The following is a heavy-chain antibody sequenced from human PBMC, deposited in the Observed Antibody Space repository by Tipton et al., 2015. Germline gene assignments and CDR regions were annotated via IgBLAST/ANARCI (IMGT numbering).Heavy chain of an antibody. D-gene: IGHD5-24*01. Sequence: TLSLTCAVYGGSFSDYYWSWIRQPPGKGLEWIGSISHSGNTYYNPSLKSRVTMSRDTSKNQFSLKLTSVTAADTAVYYCARDLEHGMDGWGQGTTVSVSS. CDR2: ISHSGNT. V-gene: IGHV4-34*01. J-gene: IGHJ6*02. CDR3: ARDLEHGMDG. CDR1: GGSFSDYY.